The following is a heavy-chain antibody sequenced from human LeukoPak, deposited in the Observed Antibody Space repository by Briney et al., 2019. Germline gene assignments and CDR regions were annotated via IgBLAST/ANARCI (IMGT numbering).Heavy chain of an antibody. D-gene: IGHD3-22*01. V-gene: IGHV1-69*13. CDR2: IIPIFGTA. CDR1: GGTFISYA. CDR3: ARDWGYYESSGFDY. Sequence: ASVKVSCKASGGTFISYAISWVRQAPGQGLEWMGGIIPIFGTANYAQKFQGRVTITAGESTSTAYMELSSLRSEDTAVYYCARDWGYYESSGFDYWGQGTLVTVSS. J-gene: IGHJ4*02.